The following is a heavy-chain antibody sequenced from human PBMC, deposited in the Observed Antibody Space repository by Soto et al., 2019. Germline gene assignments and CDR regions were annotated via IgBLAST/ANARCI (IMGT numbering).Heavy chain of an antibody. Sequence: GGSLRLSCAVSGCTFSDYYMSWVRQAPGKGLEWVSYISSRGDTKYYADPVKGRFTISRDNAKNSLYLQMNSLRAEDTAVYYCARERYCNSTSCLNWFDPWGQGTLVTVSS. CDR3: ARERYCNSTSCLNWFDP. CDR2: ISSRGDTK. J-gene: IGHJ5*02. D-gene: IGHD2-2*01. V-gene: IGHV3-11*01. CDR1: GCTFSDYY.